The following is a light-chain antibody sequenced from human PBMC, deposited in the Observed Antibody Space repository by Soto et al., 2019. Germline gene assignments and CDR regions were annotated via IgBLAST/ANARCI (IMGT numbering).Light chain of an antibody. Sequence: DIQLTQSPSFLSASVGDRVTITCRASQGISSYLAWYQQKPGKAPKLLIYAASTLQRGVPSRFSGSGSGTEFALTISSLQPEDFATYYCQLLNSYPTFGQGTRLEIK. V-gene: IGKV1-9*01. CDR1: QGISSY. CDR3: QLLNSYPT. J-gene: IGKJ5*01. CDR2: AAS.